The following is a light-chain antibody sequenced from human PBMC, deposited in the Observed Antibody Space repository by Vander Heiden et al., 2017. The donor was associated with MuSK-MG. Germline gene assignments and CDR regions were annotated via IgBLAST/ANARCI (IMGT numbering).Light chain of an antibody. CDR1: DSVGSTS. Sequence: ILLTHSLRTLSFPPGERSTLPSMASDSVGSTSSAWYQQKPGQPPRLIIFGASNRAADIPDRFSGRGSGTDFTLTISRLEPDDFAVYYCQQEENSPKTFGQGTKVEV. CDR3: QQEENSPKT. CDR2: GAS. V-gene: IGKV3-20*01. J-gene: IGKJ1*01.